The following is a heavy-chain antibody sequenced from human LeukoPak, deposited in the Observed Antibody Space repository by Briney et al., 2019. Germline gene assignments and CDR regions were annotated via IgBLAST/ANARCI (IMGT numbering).Heavy chain of an antibody. D-gene: IGHD6-19*01. J-gene: IGHJ4*02. Sequence: GGSLRLSCAASGFTFSSYAMSWLRQAPGKGLEWVSAISGSGGSTYYADSVKGRFTIFRDNSNNTLYLQMNSLSAEDAAVYYSAGGHSSGWSFDYWGQGTLVTVSS. CDR1: GFTFSSYA. V-gene: IGHV3-23*01. CDR2: ISGSGGST. CDR3: AGGHSSGWSFDY.